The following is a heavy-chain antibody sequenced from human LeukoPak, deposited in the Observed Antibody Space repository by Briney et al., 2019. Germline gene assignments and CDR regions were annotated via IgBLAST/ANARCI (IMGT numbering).Heavy chain of an antibody. CDR3: ATDYGGNSYYFDY. CDR2: FDPEDGET. J-gene: IGHJ4*02. V-gene: IGHV1-24*01. D-gene: IGHD4-23*01. Sequence: VASVKVSCKVSGYTLTELSMHWVRQAPGKGLEWMGGFDPEDGETIYAQKFQGRVTMTEDTSTDTAYMELSSLRSEDTAVYYCATDYGGNSYYFDYWGQGTLVTVSS. CDR1: GYTLTELS.